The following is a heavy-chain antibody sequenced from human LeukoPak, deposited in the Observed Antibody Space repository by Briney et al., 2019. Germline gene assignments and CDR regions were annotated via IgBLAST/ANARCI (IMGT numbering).Heavy chain of an antibody. CDR3: AKPFGGVIVVEFYFDY. CDR1: GFTFNTYV. J-gene: IGHJ4*02. D-gene: IGHD3-16*02. V-gene: IGHV3-23*01. Sequence: GGSLRLSCATPGFTFNTYVMTWVRQAPGKGLEWVSAISGGGGSTYYADSVKGRFTISRDNSKNTLYLQMNSLRAEDTAVYYCAKPFGGVIVVEFYFDYWGQGTLVTVSS. CDR2: ISGGGGST.